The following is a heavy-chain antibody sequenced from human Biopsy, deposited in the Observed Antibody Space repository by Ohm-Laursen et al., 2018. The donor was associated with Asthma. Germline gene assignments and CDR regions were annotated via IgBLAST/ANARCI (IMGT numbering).Heavy chain of an antibody. CDR1: GGSINSSTW. CDR2: FFHTGRT. CDR3: ATASPFSIVY. Sequence: SDTLSLTCTVSGGSINSSTWWSWVRQPPGKGLEWIGEFFHTGRTNYSPSQKSRVTIPLDKSKTQFSLNLFSVTAADTAVYYCATASPFSIVYWGQGTLVTVSS. D-gene: IGHD3-16*02. V-gene: IGHV4-4*02. J-gene: IGHJ4*02.